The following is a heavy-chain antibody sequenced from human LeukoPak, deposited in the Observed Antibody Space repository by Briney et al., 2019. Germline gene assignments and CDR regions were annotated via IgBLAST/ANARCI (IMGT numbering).Heavy chain of an antibody. D-gene: IGHD3-3*01. CDR2: ISYDGSNK. Sequence: PGGSLRLSCAASGFTFSSYAMHWVRQAPGKGLEWVAVISYDGSNKYYADSVKGRFTISRDNSKNTLYLQMNSLRAEDTAVYYCASPRRTLEWLGEFGYRGQGTLVTVSS. CDR1: GFTFSSYA. J-gene: IGHJ4*02. V-gene: IGHV3-30-3*01. CDR3: ASPRRTLEWLGEFGY.